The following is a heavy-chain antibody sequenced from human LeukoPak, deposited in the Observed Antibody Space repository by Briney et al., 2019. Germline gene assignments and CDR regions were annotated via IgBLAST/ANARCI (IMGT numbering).Heavy chain of an antibody. CDR3: ARLPYSSSWYFDH. J-gene: IGHJ4*02. D-gene: IGHD6-13*01. CDR2: ISGSGGST. Sequence: GSLRLSCAASGFTFSSYAMSWVRQAPGKGLEWVSAISGSGGSTYYADSVKGRFTISRDNSKNTLYLQMNSLRAEDTAVYYCARLPYSSSWYFDHWGQGTLVTVSS. V-gene: IGHV3-23*01. CDR1: GFTFSSYA.